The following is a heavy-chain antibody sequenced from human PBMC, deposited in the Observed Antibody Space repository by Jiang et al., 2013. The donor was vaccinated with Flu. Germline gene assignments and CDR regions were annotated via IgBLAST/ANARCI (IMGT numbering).Heavy chain of an antibody. J-gene: IGHJ3*02. D-gene: IGHD3-16*01. Sequence: GSGLVKPSETLSLTCTVSGGSISTYYWSWIRQPPGKGLEWIGYIYNTGTIKYKASLKSRVTISLDTSKNQFSLKMSSVTAADTAVYFCARVQEGDYGAFEIWGQGTMVTVSS. CDR1: GGSISTYY. CDR2: IYNTGTI. CDR3: ARVQEGDYGAFEI. V-gene: IGHV4-59*01.